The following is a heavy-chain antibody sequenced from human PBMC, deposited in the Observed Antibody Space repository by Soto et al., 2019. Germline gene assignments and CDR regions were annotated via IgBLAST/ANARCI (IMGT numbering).Heavy chain of an antibody. Sequence: ASVKVSCKASGGTFSSYAISWVRQAPGQGLERMGGIIPIFGTANYAQKFQGRVTITADESTSTAYMELSSLRSEDTAVYYCARESTYYYDSSGYYYGGAFDIWGQGTMVTVSS. CDR2: IIPIFGTA. CDR3: ARESTYYYDSSGYYYGGAFDI. CDR1: GGTFSSYA. V-gene: IGHV1-69*13. D-gene: IGHD3-22*01. J-gene: IGHJ3*02.